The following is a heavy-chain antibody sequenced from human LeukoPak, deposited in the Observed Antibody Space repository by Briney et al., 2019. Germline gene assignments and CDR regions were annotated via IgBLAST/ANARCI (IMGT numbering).Heavy chain of an antibody. Sequence: GGSLRLSCAASGFTFSNYVMHWVRQAPGKGLEWVAVISYDGSIKYYADSVRGRFTISRDNSKNTLYLQMNSLRAEDTAVYYCARAPLNYDFWSGRTYFDYWGQGTLVTVSS. J-gene: IGHJ4*02. CDR2: ISYDGSIK. D-gene: IGHD3-3*01. V-gene: IGHV3-30-3*01. CDR1: GFTFSNYV. CDR3: ARAPLNYDFWSGRTYFDY.